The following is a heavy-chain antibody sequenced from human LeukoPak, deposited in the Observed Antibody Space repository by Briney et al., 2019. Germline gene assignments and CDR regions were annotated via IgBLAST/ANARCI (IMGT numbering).Heavy chain of an antibody. CDR1: GYTFTGYY. CDR3: ARESYGSGSYYNEFDP. Sequence: GASVKVSCKASGYTFTGYYMHWVRQAPGQGLEWMGWINPNSGGTNYAQKFQGRVTMTRDTSISTAYMELSRLRSDDTAVYYCARESYGSGSYYNEFDPWGQGTLVTVSS. D-gene: IGHD3-10*01. J-gene: IGHJ5*02. CDR2: INPNSGGT. V-gene: IGHV1-2*02.